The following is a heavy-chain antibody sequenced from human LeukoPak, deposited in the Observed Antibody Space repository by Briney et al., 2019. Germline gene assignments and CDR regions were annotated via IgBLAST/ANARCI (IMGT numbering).Heavy chain of an antibody. CDR2: INPNTGGT. D-gene: IGHD3-22*01. V-gene: IGHV1-2*02. CDR3: ARDLEYYYDSSGYSY. Sequence: ASVKVSCKASGYTFAAYYMHWVRQAPGQGLEWMGWINPNTGGTHSAQKFQGRVTMTRDTSISTAYMELSRLRSDDTAAYYCARDLEYYYDSSGYSYWGQGTLVTVSS. J-gene: IGHJ4*02. CDR1: GYTFAAYY.